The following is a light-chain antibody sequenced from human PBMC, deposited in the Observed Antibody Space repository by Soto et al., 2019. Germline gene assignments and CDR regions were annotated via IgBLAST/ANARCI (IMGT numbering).Light chain of an antibody. CDR2: GVS. V-gene: IGKV3-20*01. CDR1: QSVSSSY. J-gene: IGKJ1*01. Sequence: EIVVTQSPGTLSLSPGERATLSCRASQSVSSSYLAWYQHKPGQAPRLLIYGVSSRATGIPDRFSGSGSGTHFTLTISRLEPEDFAVYYCHQFGTSPKTFGQGTKVESK. CDR3: HQFGTSPKT.